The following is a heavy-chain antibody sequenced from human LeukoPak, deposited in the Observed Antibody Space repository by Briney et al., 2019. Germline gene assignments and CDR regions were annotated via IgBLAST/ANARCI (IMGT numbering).Heavy chain of an antibody. J-gene: IGHJ4*02. CDR2: INYSGTT. CDR1: GGAIISDNFY. Sequence: SETLSLTCTVSGGAIISDNFYWGWVRQPPGKGLEWVGSINYSGTTYYNPSLRSRVSISVDTSRTQFFLTLNSVTAADTAVYYCGRPFDSWGQGILVTVSS. CDR3: GRPFDS. V-gene: IGHV4-39*01.